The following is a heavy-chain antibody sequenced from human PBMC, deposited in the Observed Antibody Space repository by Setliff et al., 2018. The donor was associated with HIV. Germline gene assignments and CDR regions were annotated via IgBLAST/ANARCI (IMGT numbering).Heavy chain of an antibody. CDR3: ARTSGDAYNYEGAFDV. J-gene: IGHJ3*01. CDR2: IIPIFKSA. CDR1: TYTFSSYV. Sequence: GASVKVSCKASTYTFSSYVINWVRQAPGQGLEWMGRIIPIFKSADYAQKFQGRVTITTDESTSTAYMDLSSLKSEDTAIYYCARTSGDAYNYEGAFDVWGQGTLVTVSS. V-gene: IGHV1-69*05. D-gene: IGHD5-12*01.